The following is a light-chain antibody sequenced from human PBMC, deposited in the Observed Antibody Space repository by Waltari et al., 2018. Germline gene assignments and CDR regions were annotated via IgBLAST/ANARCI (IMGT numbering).Light chain of an antibody. V-gene: IGKV1-33*01. J-gene: IGKJ2*01. CDR1: QDIRNY. CDR3: QQYDNLLGYT. Sequence: DIQMTQSPSSLSASVGDRVTITCQASQDIRNYLNWYQQKPGKAPKLLIYDASNLETGVPSRFSGSGSGTDFTFTISSLQPEDIATYYCQQYDNLLGYTFGQGTKLEIK. CDR2: DAS.